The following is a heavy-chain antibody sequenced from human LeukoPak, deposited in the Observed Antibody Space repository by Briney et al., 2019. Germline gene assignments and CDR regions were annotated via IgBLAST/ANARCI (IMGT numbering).Heavy chain of an antibody. CDR3: AKDLAATQLSYFDY. CDR2: ISGSGGST. V-gene: IGHV3-23*01. J-gene: IGHJ4*02. D-gene: IGHD2-15*01. Sequence: GGSLRISCAASGFTFSSYAMSWVRQAPGKGVEWVSAISGSGGSTYYADSVKGRFTISRDNSKNTLYLQMNSLRAEDTAVYYCAKDLAATQLSYFDYWGQGTLVTVSS. CDR1: GFTFSSYA.